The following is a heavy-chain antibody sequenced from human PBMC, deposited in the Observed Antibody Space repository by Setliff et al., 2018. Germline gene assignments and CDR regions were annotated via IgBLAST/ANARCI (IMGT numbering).Heavy chain of an antibody. CDR2: MYFSGST. CDR1: GGSISTNSYY. V-gene: IGHV4-39*01. J-gene: IGHJ4*02. Sequence: SETLSLTCTVSGGSISTNSYYWGWIRQPPGKGLEWIGSMYFSGSTYYNPSLKSRFTISRDNSKNTLYLQMNSLRPEDTAVYYCARTCSGSGCYAGLESWGQGTPVTVSS. CDR3: ARTCSGSGCYAGLES. D-gene: IGHD2-15*01.